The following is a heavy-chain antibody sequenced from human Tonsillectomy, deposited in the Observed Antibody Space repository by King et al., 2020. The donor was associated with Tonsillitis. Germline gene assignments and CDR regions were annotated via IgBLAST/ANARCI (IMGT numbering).Heavy chain of an antibody. V-gene: IGHV3-48*01. J-gene: IGHJ3*02. CDR1: GFIFNSYS. Sequence: VQLVESGGGLVQPGGSLRLSCVASGFIFNSYSMNWVRQAPGKGLEWVSYLSSRSSALFYADSVKGRFPISRDNAKNSLYLQMNSLRAEDTAVYYCARGFTMGRGSFDIWGQGTMVTVSS. CDR3: ARGFTMGRGSFDI. D-gene: IGHD3-10*01. CDR2: LSSRSSAL.